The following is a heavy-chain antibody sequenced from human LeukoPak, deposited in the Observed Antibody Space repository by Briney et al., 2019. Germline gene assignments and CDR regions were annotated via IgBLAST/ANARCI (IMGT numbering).Heavy chain of an antibody. Sequence: GASVKVSCTASGYTFSSNDINWVRQTTGQGLEWMGWMNPNSGNTGYAQKFQGRVTMTRNISISTAYMKLSSLRSEDTAVYYCARGLGTIPSFRFDPWGQGTLVTVSS. CDR3: ARGLGTIPSFRFDP. CDR2: MNPNSGNT. D-gene: IGHD1-7*01. V-gene: IGHV1-8*01. CDR1: GYTFSSND. J-gene: IGHJ5*02.